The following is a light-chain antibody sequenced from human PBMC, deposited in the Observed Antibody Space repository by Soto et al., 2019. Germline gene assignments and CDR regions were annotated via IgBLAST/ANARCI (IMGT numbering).Light chain of an antibody. J-gene: IGKJ2*01. CDR2: GAS. Sequence: EIVLTQSPGTLSLSPGERVTLSCRASQSVSSSSLAWYQHKPGQAPRLLIYGASNRAAGIPDRFSGSGSGTDFTLTISRLEAKDFAVYYCQQYGSSPHTFGQGTKLEIK. CDR3: QQYGSSPHT. CDR1: QSVSSSS. V-gene: IGKV3-20*01.